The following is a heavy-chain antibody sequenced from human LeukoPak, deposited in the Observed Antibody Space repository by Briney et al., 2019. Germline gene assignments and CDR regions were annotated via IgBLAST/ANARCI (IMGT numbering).Heavy chain of an antibody. D-gene: IGHD6-19*01. CDR1: GFTFSSYA. V-gene: IGHV3-30*04. J-gene: IGHJ4*02. CDR3: AKVSGSSGWTGFY. CDR2: ISYDGSNK. Sequence: GGSLRLSCAASGFTFSSYAMHWVRQAPGMGLEWVAVISYDGSNKYYADSVKGRFTISRDNSKNTLYLQMNSLRAEDTAVYYCAKVSGSSGWTGFYWGQGTLVTVSS.